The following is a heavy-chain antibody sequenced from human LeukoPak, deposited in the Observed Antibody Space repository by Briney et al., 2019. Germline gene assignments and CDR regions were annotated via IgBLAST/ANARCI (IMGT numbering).Heavy chain of an antibody. D-gene: IGHD5-18*01. J-gene: IGHJ2*01. CDR1: GFTFSTYS. CDR2: IGRTGSSM. V-gene: IGHV3-48*01. Sequence: GGSLILSCAASGFTFSTYSMNWVRQAPGKGLEWVSYIGRTGSSMYYADSVKGRFTISRDNAKNSLSLQMNGLRVEDTAVYYCAREHSYIYGSQFFDLWGRGTLVIVSS. CDR3: AREHSYIYGSQFFDL.